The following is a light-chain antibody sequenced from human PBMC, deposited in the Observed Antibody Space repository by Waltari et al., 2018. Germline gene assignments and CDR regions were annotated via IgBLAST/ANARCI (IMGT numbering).Light chain of an antibody. CDR2: GAS. CDR3: QQTYTTPPYT. CDR1: QTISNS. V-gene: IGKV1-39*01. J-gene: IGKJ2*01. Sequence: DIQMTQSPSSLSASVGARVTITCRASQTISNSLNWYQHKPGKAPNLLIYGASSLNSWVSSRFTGSGSGTDFTLTISNLQHEDFATYYCQQTYTTPPYTFGQGTKLELK.